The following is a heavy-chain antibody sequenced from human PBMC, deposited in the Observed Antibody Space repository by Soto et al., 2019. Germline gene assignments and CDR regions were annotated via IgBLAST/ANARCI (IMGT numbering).Heavy chain of an antibody. Sequence: SETLSLTCTVSGGSVSGGDYYWSWIRQPPGKGLEWIGYIYNSGSTRYNHSLKSQVNISVDTSKNQFSLKLSSVTAADTALYYCARVRSGSYYIPFDYWGQGTRVTVS. CDR2: IYNSGST. V-gene: IGHV4-61*08. J-gene: IGHJ4*02. CDR1: GGSVSGGDYY. CDR3: ARVRSGSYYIPFDY. D-gene: IGHD3-10*01.